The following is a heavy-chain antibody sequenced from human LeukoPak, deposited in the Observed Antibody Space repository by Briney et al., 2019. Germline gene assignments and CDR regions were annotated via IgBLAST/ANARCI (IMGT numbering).Heavy chain of an antibody. J-gene: IGHJ4*02. CDR2: IHSSGTVK. V-gene: IGHV3-48*03. CDR3: ALLTVASDFDY. Sequence: GGSLRLSCVVSRFPFSIYEMNWVGQAPGKGLEWVSNIHSSGTVKYYSDSVKGRFSISRDNAKSSLYLQMNSRRVEDTAVYYCALLTVASDFDYWGQGALVTVSS. CDR1: RFPFSIYE. D-gene: IGHD5-12*01.